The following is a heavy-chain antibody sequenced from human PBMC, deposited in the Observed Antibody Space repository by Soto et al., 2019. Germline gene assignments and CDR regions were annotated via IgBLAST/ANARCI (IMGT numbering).Heavy chain of an antibody. CDR3: AKEPLEVSGRNAFNI. Sequence: QVQLVESGGGVVQPGRSLRLSCAASGFTFSRYGMHWVRQAPGKGLDWVAVISYNGGAQYYADSVKGRFTISRDNSRNTLYLQMNSLGPEDTAVYYSAKEPLEVSGRNAFNIWGQGTMVTASS. V-gene: IGHV3-30*18. CDR2: ISYNGGAQ. J-gene: IGHJ3*02. CDR1: GFTFSRYG. D-gene: IGHD1-1*01.